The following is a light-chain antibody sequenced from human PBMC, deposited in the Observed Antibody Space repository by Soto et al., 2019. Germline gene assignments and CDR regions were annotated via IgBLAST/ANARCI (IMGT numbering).Light chain of an antibody. CDR3: QQRRDWPLT. CDR2: DAS. J-gene: IGKJ4*01. CDR1: QSVGYY. V-gene: IGKV3-11*01. Sequence: EIVLTQSPATLSLSPGERATHSCRASQSVGYYLAWYQQKPGQAPRLLIYDASNRATGIPARFSGTGSGTDFALTISSLEPEDFAVYYCQQRRDWPLTFGGGTKVEIK.